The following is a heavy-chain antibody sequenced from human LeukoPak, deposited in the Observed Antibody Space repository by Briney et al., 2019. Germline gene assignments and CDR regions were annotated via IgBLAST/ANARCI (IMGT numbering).Heavy chain of an antibody. D-gene: IGHD6-13*01. V-gene: IGHV1-2*02. Sequence: ASVKVSCKASGYTFTSYDINWVRQATGQGLEWMGWINPNSGGTNYAQKFQGRVTMTRDTSISTAYMELSRLRSDDTAVYYCARTAAAGEDYYFDYWGQGTLVTVSS. CDR3: ARTAAAGEDYYFDY. CDR1: GYTFTSYD. J-gene: IGHJ4*02. CDR2: INPNSGGT.